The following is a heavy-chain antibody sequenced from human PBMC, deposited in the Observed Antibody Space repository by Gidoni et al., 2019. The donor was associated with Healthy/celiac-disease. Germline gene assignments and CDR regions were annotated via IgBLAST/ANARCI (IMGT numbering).Heavy chain of an antibody. V-gene: IGHV1-46*01. Sequence: QVQLVQSGPEVEKPGASFKVSCKASGYTFTTYYLHWVRQAPGQGRVWMGIINPSGGSKSYEKKFQGRVTMTRDTSTSTVYMELSSLRSEDTAVYYCARDYDFWSGYGTTGYMDVWGKGTTVTVSS. CDR3: ARDYDFWSGYGTTGYMDV. D-gene: IGHD3-3*01. CDR1: GYTFTTYY. J-gene: IGHJ6*03. CDR2: INPSGGSK.